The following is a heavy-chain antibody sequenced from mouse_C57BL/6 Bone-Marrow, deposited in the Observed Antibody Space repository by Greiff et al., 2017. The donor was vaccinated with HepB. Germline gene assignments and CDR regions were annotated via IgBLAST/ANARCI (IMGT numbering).Heavy chain of an antibody. V-gene: IGHV1-82*01. CDR2: IYPGDGDT. CDR1: GYAFSSSW. Sequence: VQLQQSGPELVKPGASVKISCKASGYAFSSSWMNWVKQRPGKGLEWIGRIYPGDGDTNYNGKFKGKATLTADKSSSTAYMQLSILTSEDSAVYFCARSGSSGYDYAMDYWGQGTSVTVSS. CDR3: ARSGSSGYDYAMDY. J-gene: IGHJ4*01. D-gene: IGHD3-2*02.